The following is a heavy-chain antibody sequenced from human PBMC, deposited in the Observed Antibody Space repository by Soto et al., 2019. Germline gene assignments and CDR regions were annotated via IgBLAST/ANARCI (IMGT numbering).Heavy chain of an antibody. V-gene: IGHV4-31*03. D-gene: IGHD3-10*01. Sequence: SETTSITCNVSCSSISIGDYYLSWIRQQPGKGLEWIGHIYYSGSTYYNPSLKSRVIISVDTSKNQFSLKLSSVTAADTAVYFCARTIITMIRGAHPPHAFDIWGQGTMVT. J-gene: IGHJ3*02. CDR2: IYYSGST. CDR1: CSSISIGDYY. CDR3: ARTIITMIRGAHPPHAFDI.